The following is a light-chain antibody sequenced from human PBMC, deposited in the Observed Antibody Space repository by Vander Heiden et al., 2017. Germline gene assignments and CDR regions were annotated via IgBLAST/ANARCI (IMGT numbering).Light chain of an antibody. Sequence: QSALTQPASVSGSPGQSITISCTGANSNVGRYRLVSWDHQHPDKPRKLVIHAVSKRPSGVSNRFSGSKSGNTASLTISGLQVEDEADYYCSSYGCSNTWVFGGGTKVTVL. CDR3: SSYGCSNTWV. V-gene: IGLV2-23*02. CDR2: AVS. J-gene: IGLJ2*01. CDR1: NSNVGRYRL.